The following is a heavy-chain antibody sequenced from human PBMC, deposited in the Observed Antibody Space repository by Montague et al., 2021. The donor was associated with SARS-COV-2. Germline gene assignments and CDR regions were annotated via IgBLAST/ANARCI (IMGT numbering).Heavy chain of an antibody. V-gene: IGHV4-59*01. CDR1: GGSISSYY. D-gene: IGHD5-12*01. J-gene: IGHJ2*01. CDR3: AGDRGRFWHFDL. Sequence: SETLSLTCTVSGGSISSYYWNWIRQSPGKGLEWIGYIYYSGSTXXXPXXKSRVTMLVDTSKRQMSLRLNSVTAADTAVYYCAGDRGRFWHFDLWGRGTLVTVSS. CDR2: IYYSGST.